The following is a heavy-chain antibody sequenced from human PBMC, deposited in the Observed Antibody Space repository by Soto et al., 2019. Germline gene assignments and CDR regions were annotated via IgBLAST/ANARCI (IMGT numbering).Heavy chain of an antibody. Sequence: QVQLVQSGAEVKKPGSSVKVSCKASGGTFSSYTISWVRQAPGQGLEWMGRIIPILGIANYAQKFQGRVTITADKSTSTAYMGLSSLRSEDTAVYYCARGRYYGSGSYYTGYYYYMDVWGKGTTVTVSS. CDR3: ARGRYYGSGSYYTGYYYYMDV. CDR1: GGTFSSYT. D-gene: IGHD3-10*01. CDR2: IIPILGIA. V-gene: IGHV1-69*02. J-gene: IGHJ6*03.